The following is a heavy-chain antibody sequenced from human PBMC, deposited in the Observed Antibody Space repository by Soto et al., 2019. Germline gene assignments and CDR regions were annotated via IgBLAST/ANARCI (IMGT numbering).Heavy chain of an antibody. CDR1: GFTFSDYG. CDR2: ISFDDGKDK. V-gene: IGHV3-30*18. Sequence: QVQLVESGGGVVQPGRSLRLSCAASGFTFSDYGMHWVRQAPGKGLEWVTFISFDDGKDKFYSAPVRGRFTISRDNSKNTLSLQMNSLRTEDTAIYYCAKGTCGGSAPYDYGMDVWGQGTTVTVSS. J-gene: IGHJ6*02. CDR3: AKGTCGGSAPYDYGMDV. D-gene: IGHD3-22*01.